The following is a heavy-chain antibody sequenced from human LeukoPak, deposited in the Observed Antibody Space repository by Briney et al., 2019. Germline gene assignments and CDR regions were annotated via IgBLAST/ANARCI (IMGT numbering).Heavy chain of an antibody. CDR2: INWNGGST. J-gene: IGHJ3*02. D-gene: IGHD6-19*01. V-gene: IGHV3-20*04. Sequence: GGSLRLSCAASGFTFDDYGMSWVRQVPGKGLEWVSGINWNGGSTGYADSVKGRFTISRDNAKNSLYLQMNSLRVEDTALYYCARTVSSAGWSDDAFDIWGQGTMVTVSS. CDR3: ARTVSSAGWSDDAFDI. CDR1: GFTFDDYG.